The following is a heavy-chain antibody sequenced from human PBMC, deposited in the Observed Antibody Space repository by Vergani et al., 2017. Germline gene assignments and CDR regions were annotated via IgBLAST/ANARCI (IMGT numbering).Heavy chain of an antibody. CDR2: ISSNEMT. J-gene: IGHJ3*02. V-gene: IGHV3-23*01. CDR1: GFTFSSYA. D-gene: IGHD4-23*01. Sequence: EEQLLESGGGLVQPGGSLRLSCAASGFTFSSYAMSWVRQAPGKGLEWVSAISSNEMTYYADSVKGRFTISRDNSKNTLYLQMSSLRAEDTAVYYCVKADYGGNSGAFDIWGQGTMVTVSS. CDR3: VKADYGGNSGAFDI.